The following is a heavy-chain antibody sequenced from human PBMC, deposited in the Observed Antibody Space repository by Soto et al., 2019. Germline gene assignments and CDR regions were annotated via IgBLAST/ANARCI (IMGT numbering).Heavy chain of an antibody. V-gene: IGHV4-59*01. CDR1: GGSISSYY. CDR2: IYYSGST. Sequence: ETLSLTCTVSGGSISSYYWSWIRQPPGKGLEWIGYIYYSGSTNYNPSLKSRVTISVDTSKNQFSLKLSSVTAADTAVYYCARDRSPTRPYYDFWSGYPATNNWFDPWGQGTLVTV. D-gene: IGHD3-3*01. J-gene: IGHJ5*02. CDR3: ARDRSPTRPYYDFWSGYPATNNWFDP.